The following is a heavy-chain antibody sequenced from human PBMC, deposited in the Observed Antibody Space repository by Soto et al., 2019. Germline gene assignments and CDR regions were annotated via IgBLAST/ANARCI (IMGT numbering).Heavy chain of an antibody. J-gene: IGHJ4*02. CDR1: GYTFTSYG. Sequence: ASVKVSCKASGYTFTSYGISWVRQAPGQGLEWMGRISAYNGNTNYAQKLQGRVTMTTDTSTSTAYMELRSLRSDDTAVYYCARDPIAVAGLSRPDYWGQGTLVTVSS. CDR2: ISAYNGNT. V-gene: IGHV1-18*04. CDR3: ARDPIAVAGLSRPDY. D-gene: IGHD6-19*01.